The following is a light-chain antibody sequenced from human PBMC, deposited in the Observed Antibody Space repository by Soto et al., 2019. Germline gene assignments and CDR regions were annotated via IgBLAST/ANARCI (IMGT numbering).Light chain of an antibody. Sequence: EIVLTQFPGTLSLSPGETATLSCRASQSVSSSYLAWYQHKPGQAPRLLIYGPSGRATGVPDRFRGSNTGTEFSLTISRLEPEDFAAYYCHQYGSSPITFGQGTRLDIK. CDR2: GPS. V-gene: IGKV3-20*01. J-gene: IGKJ5*01. CDR3: HQYGSSPIT. CDR1: QSVSSSY.